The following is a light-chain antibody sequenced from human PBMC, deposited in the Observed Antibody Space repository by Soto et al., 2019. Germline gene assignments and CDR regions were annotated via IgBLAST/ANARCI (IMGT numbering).Light chain of an antibody. V-gene: IGKV3-11*01. CDR2: DAS. Sequence: VLTQSPATLSLSPGERAILSCRASHSVEKDLAWYQQKPGQTPRLLIYDASNRATGIPARFSGSGSETDFTLTISSLEPEDFAVYYCQQRKHWPPLTFGGGPKVEIK. CDR1: HSVEKD. J-gene: IGKJ4*01. CDR3: QQRKHWPPLT.